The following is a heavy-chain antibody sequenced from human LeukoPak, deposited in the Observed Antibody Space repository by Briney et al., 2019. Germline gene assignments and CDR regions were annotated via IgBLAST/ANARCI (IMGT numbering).Heavy chain of an antibody. CDR3: ARDHIAAAGTMTFDY. J-gene: IGHJ4*02. D-gene: IGHD6-13*01. CDR1: GGSISSSSYY. V-gene: IGHV4-39*07. CDR2: IYYSGST. Sequence: TSETLSLTCTVSGGSISSSSYYWGWIRQPPGKGLEWIGSIYYSGSTYYNPSLKSRVTISVDTSKNQFSLKLSSVTAADTAVYYCARDHIAAAGTMTFDYWGQGTLVTVSS.